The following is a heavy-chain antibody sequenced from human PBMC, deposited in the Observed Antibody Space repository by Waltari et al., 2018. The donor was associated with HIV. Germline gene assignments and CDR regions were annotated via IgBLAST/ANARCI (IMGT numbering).Heavy chain of an antibody. V-gene: IGHV3-74*01. CDR2: IKSDGGST. CDR1: GFTFSTYW. J-gene: IGHJ4*02. CDR3: ATPIMIAFGGDDF. Sequence: EVQLVESGGGLVQPGGSLRLSCAASGFTFSTYWMHWVRQVPGKGLVWVARIKSDGGSTSYAESVKGRFTVSRDNAKNTLYLQMNSLRPEDSAVYYCATPIMIAFGGDDFWGQGTLVTVSS. D-gene: IGHD3-16*01.